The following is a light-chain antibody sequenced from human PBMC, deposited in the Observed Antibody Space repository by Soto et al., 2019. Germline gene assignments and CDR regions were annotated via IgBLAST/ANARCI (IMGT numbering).Light chain of an antibody. CDR3: QQYGSSSWT. Sequence: EIGLTQFPGILSLSPGERSTLSCRASESLSSGFLAWYQQKRGQAPRLLIYGASSRAIGIPDRFSGSGSGTDFTLTISRLEPEDFVVYYCQQYGSSSWTFGQGTTVDIK. CDR1: ESLSSGF. CDR2: GAS. V-gene: IGKV3-20*01. J-gene: IGKJ1*01.